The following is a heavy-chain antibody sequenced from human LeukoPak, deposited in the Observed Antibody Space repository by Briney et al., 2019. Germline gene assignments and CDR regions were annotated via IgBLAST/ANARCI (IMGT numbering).Heavy chain of an antibody. CDR3: ARETYYYGSGSYRDSWYYYYMDV. CDR1: GFTVSSNY. V-gene: IGHV3-53*01. CDR2: IYSGGST. J-gene: IGHJ6*03. D-gene: IGHD3-10*01. Sequence: GGSLRLSCAASGFTVSSNYMNWVRQAPGKGLEWVSVIYSGGSTYYADSVKGRFTISRDNSKNTLYLQMNSLRAEDTAVYYCARETYYYGSGSYRDSWYYYYMDVWGKGTTVTVSS.